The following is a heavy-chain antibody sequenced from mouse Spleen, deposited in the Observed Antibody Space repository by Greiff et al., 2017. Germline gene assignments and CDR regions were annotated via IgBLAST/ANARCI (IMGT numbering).Heavy chain of an antibody. Sequence: VQLKQSGAELVRPGASVKLSCTASGFNIKDDYMHWVKQRPEQGLEWIGWIDPENGDTEYASKFQGKATITADTSSNTAYLQLSSLTSEDTAVYYCTTGQGAYWGQGTLVTVSA. CDR2: IDPENGDT. CDR1: GFNIKDDY. J-gene: IGHJ3*01. V-gene: IGHV14-4*01. CDR3: TTGQGAY.